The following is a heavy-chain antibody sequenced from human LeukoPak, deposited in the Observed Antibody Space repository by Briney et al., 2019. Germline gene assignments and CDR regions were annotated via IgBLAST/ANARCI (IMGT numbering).Heavy chain of an antibody. D-gene: IGHD1-20*01. CDR3: ARDITGTTGLGVDAFDI. CDR1: GYTFTGYY. V-gene: IGHV1-2*04. J-gene: IGHJ3*02. CDR2: INPNSGGT. Sequence: ASVKVSCKASGYTFTGYYMYWVRQAPGQGLEWMGWINPNSGGTNYAQKFQGWVTMTRDTSISTAYMELSRLRSDDTAVYYCARDITGTTGLGVDAFDIRGQGTMVTVSS.